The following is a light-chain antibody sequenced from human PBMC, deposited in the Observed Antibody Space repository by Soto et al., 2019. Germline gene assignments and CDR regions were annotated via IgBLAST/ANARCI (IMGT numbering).Light chain of an antibody. V-gene: IGKV3-20*01. CDR2: GAS. CDR3: QQYGSSPWT. Sequence: EIVLTQSPGTLSLSPGERATLSSRASQSVSSSTLAWYQQKPGQAPRLLIYGASSRATGVPDRFSGSGSGTDFTLTISRLEPEDFAVYYCQQYGSSPWTFGQGTKVEIK. CDR1: QSVSSST. J-gene: IGKJ1*01.